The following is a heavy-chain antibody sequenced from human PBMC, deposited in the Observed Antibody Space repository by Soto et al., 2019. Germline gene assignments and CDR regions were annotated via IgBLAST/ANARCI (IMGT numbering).Heavy chain of an antibody. J-gene: IGHJ3*02. CDR2: IWNDGSNV. CDR1: GFTFRNYA. CDR3: AIYIGDWELFFAFDS. V-gene: IGHV3-33*01. Sequence: PGGSLRLSCAASGFTFRNYAMHWVRQAPGKGLEWVAVIWNDGSNVYYTDSVKGRFTLSRDNSMNTLILQMNSLRAEDTAVYYCAIYIGDWELFFAFDSWGQGTMVTV. D-gene: IGHD1-26*01.